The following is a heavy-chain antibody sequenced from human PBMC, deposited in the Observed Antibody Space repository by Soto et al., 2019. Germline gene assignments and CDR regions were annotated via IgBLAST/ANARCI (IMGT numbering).Heavy chain of an antibody. V-gene: IGHV4-34*01. J-gene: IGHJ4*02. CDR2: INHSGST. D-gene: IGHD3-16*02. Sequence: SETLSLTCAVYGGSFSGYYWSWIRPPPGKGLEWIGEINHSGSTNYNPSLKSRVTISVDTSKNQFSLKLSSVTAADTAVYYCARGQNMITFGGVIVNVSFDYWGQGTLVTVSS. CDR1: GGSFSGYY. CDR3: ARGQNMITFGGVIVNVSFDY.